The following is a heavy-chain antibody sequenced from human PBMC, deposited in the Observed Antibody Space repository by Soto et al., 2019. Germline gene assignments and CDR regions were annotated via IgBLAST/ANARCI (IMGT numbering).Heavy chain of an antibody. CDR2: INHSGST. J-gene: IGHJ4*03. V-gene: IGHV4-34*01. CDR3: ARVRIAARPIDY. Sequence: ETLSLTCAVYVGSFSGYYWSWIRQPPGKGLEWIGEINHSGSTNYNPSLKSRVTISVDTSKNQFSLKLSSVTAADTAVYYCARVRIAARPIDYWGRGTTVTVSS. CDR1: VGSFSGYY. D-gene: IGHD6-6*01.